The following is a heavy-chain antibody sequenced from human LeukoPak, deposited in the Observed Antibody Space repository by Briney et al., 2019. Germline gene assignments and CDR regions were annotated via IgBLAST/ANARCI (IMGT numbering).Heavy chain of an antibody. V-gene: IGHV1-46*01. Sequence: ASVKVSCKASGYTFTGYYMHWVRQAPGQGLEWMGIINPSGGSTSYAQKFQGRVTMTRDTSTSTVYMELSSLRSEDTAVYYCARGQSGYDFWSGYPDFDYWGQGTLVTVSS. D-gene: IGHD3-3*01. CDR1: GYTFTGYY. CDR3: ARGQSGYDFWSGYPDFDY. J-gene: IGHJ4*02. CDR2: INPSGGST.